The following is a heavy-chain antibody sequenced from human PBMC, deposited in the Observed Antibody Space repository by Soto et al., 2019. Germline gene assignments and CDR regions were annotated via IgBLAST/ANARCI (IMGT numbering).Heavy chain of an antibody. CDR2: IIPIFGTA. D-gene: IGHD2-2*02. CDR1: GGTFSSYA. J-gene: IGHJ5*02. V-gene: IGHV1-69*06. CDR3: ARDVEGYCSSTSCYRWFDP. Sequence: SVKVSCKASGGTFSSYAISWVRQAPGQGLEWMGGIIPIFGTANYAQKFQGRVTITADKSTSTAYMELSSLRSEDTAVYYCARDVEGYCSSTSCYRWFDPWGQGTLVTVSS.